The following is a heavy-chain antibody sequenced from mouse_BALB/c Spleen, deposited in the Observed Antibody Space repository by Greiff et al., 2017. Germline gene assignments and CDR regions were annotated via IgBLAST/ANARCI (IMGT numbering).Heavy chain of an antibody. D-gene: IGHD2-1*01. V-gene: IGHV1-54*01. J-gene: IGHJ2*01. CDR3: ARSGGALPGGFDD. CDR1: GYAFTNYL. CDR2: INPGSGGT. Sequence: VQLQQSGAELVRPGTSVKVSCKASGYAFTNYLIEWVKQRPGQGLEWIGVINPGSGGTNYNEKFKGKATLTADKSSSTAYMQLSSLTSDDSAVYFGARSGGALPGGFDDWGQGTTRTGSS.